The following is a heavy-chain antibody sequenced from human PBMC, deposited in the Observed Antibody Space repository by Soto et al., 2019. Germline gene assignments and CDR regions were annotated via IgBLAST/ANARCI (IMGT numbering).Heavy chain of an antibody. CDR1: GGSFSGYY. D-gene: IGHD5-12*01. J-gene: IGHJ4*02. CDR3: AREGAGWLRLGYFDY. V-gene: IGHV4-34*01. Sequence: SETLSLTCAVYGGSFSGYYWSWIRQPPGKGLEWIGEINHSGSANYNPSLKSRVTISVDTSKNQFSLKLSSVTAADTAVYYCAREGAGWLRLGYFDYWGQGTLVTVSS. CDR2: INHSGSA.